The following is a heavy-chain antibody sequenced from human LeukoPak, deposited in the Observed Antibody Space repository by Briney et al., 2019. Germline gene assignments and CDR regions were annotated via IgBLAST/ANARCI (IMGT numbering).Heavy chain of an antibody. J-gene: IGHJ2*01. CDR2: IYTSGST. Sequence: SETLSLTCTVSGGSISSGSYYWSWIRQPAGKGLEWIGRIYTSGSTNYNPSLKSRVTISVDTSKNQFSLKLSSVTAADTAVYYCAREDYYTLWYFDLWGRGTLVTVSS. D-gene: IGHD3-3*01. CDR1: GGSISSGSYY. V-gene: IGHV4-61*02. CDR3: AREDYYTLWYFDL.